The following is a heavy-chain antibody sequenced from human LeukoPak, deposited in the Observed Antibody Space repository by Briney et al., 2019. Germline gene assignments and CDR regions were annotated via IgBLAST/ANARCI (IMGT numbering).Heavy chain of an antibody. J-gene: IGHJ4*02. CDR3: ARNVDIVATTGGYYFDY. Sequence: PSETLSLTCAVYGGSFSCYYWSWIRQPPGKGLEWIGEINHSGSTNYNPSLKSRVTISVDTSKNQFSLKLSSVTAADTAVYYCARNVDIVATTGGYYFDYWGQGTLVTVSS. CDR1: GGSFSCYY. D-gene: IGHD5-12*01. V-gene: IGHV4-34*01. CDR2: INHSGST.